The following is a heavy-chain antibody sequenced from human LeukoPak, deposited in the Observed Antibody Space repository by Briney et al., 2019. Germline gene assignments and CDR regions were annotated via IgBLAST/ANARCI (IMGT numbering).Heavy chain of an antibody. CDR2: INPNSGGT. CDR1: GYTFTGYH. D-gene: IGHD6-19*01. CDR3: AGVILTTDPYSSGPPRYYGMDV. J-gene: IGHJ6*02. V-gene: IGHV1-2*02. Sequence: VASVKVSCKASGYTFTGYHMHWVRQAPGQGLEWMGWINPNSGGTNYAQKFQGRVTMTRDTSISTAYMELSRLRSDDTAVYYCAGVILTTDPYSSGPPRYYGMDVWGQGTTVTVPS.